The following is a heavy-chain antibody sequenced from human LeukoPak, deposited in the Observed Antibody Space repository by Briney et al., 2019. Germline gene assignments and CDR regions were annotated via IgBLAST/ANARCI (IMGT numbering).Heavy chain of an antibody. J-gene: IGHJ3*02. D-gene: IGHD6-19*01. V-gene: IGHV4-59*08. CDR1: GGSISSYY. Sequence: PSETLSLTCTVSGGSISSYYWSWIRQPPGKGLEWTGYIYYSGSTNYNPSLKSRVTISVDTSKNQFSLKLSSVTAADTAVYYCARRLDSIAVAGYQTDASDIWGQGTMVTVSS. CDR3: ARRLDSIAVAGYQTDASDI. CDR2: IYYSGST.